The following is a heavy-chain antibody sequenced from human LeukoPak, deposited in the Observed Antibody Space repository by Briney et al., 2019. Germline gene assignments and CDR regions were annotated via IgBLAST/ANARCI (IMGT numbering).Heavy chain of an antibody. CDR1: GFTFDDYA. J-gene: IGHJ4*02. V-gene: IGHV3-9*01. CDR3: AKDIFTMVRGVADY. Sequence: GRSLRLSCAGSGFTFDDYAMHWVRQAPGKGLEWVSGISWNSGSIGYADSVKGRFTISRDNAKNSLYLQMNSLRAEDTALYYCAKDIFTMVRGVADYWGQGTLVTVSS. CDR2: ISWNSGSI. D-gene: IGHD3-10*01.